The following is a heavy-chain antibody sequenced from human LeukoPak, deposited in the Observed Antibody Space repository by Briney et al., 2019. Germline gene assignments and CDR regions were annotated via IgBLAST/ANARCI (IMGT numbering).Heavy chain of an antibody. CDR1: GGSIRSYY. V-gene: IGHV4-59*01. Sequence: SETLSLTCTVSGGSIRSYYWTYIRQPPGKGLEWIGYIYSSGYTKYNPSLKSRVSISVDTSKNQFSLKLSSVTAADTAVYYCARAPYCTSTSCYGHWFDPWGQGTLVTVSS. CDR2: IYSSGYT. D-gene: IGHD2-2*01. J-gene: IGHJ5*02. CDR3: ARAPYCTSTSCYGHWFDP.